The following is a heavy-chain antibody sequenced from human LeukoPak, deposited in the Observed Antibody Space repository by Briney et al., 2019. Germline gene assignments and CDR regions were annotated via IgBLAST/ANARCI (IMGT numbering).Heavy chain of an antibody. CDR3: ATERLEVAFGVVTPPYFHY. CDR2: IIPIVGTA. Sequence: GAAVKVSCKASGGTFISYAISWGGQAPGQGVEWRGGIIPIVGTANYAQKVQGRVTITADESTSTAYMELSSLRSEDTAVYYCATERLEVAFGVVTPPYFHYPGQGTLVTVS. CDR1: GGTFISYA. D-gene: IGHD3-3*01. V-gene: IGHV1-69*13. J-gene: IGHJ4*02.